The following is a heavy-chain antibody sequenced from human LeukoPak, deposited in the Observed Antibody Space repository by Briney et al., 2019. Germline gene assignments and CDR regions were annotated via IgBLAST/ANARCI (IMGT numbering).Heavy chain of an antibody. J-gene: IGHJ4*02. D-gene: IGHD6-13*01. CDR2: IYYSGST. CDR3: AIGIADYYFDY. Sequence: SETLSLTCTVSGGSISSSSYYWGWIRQPPGKGLEWIGSIYYSGSTYYNPSLKSRVTISVDTSKNQFSLKLSSVTAADTAVYYCAIGIADYYFDYWGQGTLVTVS. CDR1: GGSISSSSYY. V-gene: IGHV4-39*01.